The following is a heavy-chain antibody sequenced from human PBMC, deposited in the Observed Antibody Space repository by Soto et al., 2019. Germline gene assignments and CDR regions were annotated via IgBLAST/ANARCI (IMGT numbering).Heavy chain of an antibody. CDR3: ARMTLDIVVVPAAIRPFYYYGMDV. V-gene: IGHV5-51*01. Sequence: SCKGSGYSFTSYWIGWVRQMPGKGLEWMGIIYPGDSDTRYSPSFQGQVTISADKSISTAYLQWSSLKASDTAMYYCARMTLDIVVVPAAIRPFYYYGMDVWGQGTTVTVSS. CDR2: IYPGDSDT. D-gene: IGHD2-2*02. CDR1: GYSFTSYW. J-gene: IGHJ6*02.